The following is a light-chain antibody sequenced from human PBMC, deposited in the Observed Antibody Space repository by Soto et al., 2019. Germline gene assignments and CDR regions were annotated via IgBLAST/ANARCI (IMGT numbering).Light chain of an antibody. CDR2: GAF. Sequence: IVLTQSPDTLSLSPGERATLSCRTSQTIGSSLAWYQHKPGQAPRLLIYGAFSRATGIPDRFSGSGSATDFTLTISRLEPDDFAVYFCQHYVTSPLTFGGGTKVDIK. CDR3: QHYVTSPLT. CDR1: QTIGSS. V-gene: IGKV3-20*01. J-gene: IGKJ4*01.